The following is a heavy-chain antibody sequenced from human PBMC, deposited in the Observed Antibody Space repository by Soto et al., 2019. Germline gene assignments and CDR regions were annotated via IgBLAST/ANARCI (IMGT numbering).Heavy chain of an antibody. CDR1: GGSISSGDYY. CDR2: IYYSGST. V-gene: IGHV4-30-4*01. Sequence: PSETLSLTCTVSGGSISSGDYYWSWIRQPPGKGLEWIGYIYYSGSTYYNPSLKSRVTISVDTSKNQFSLKLSSVTAADTAVYYRARDSMRFGELYHFDYWGQGTLVTVSS. CDR3: ARDSMRFGELYHFDY. D-gene: IGHD3-10*01. J-gene: IGHJ4*02.